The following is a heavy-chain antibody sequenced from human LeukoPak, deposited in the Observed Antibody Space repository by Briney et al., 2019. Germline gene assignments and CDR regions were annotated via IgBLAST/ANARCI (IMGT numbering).Heavy chain of an antibody. CDR2: IYYSGST. CDR3: ARSDTAMVTLFDY. J-gene: IGHJ4*02. CDR1: GGSISSYY. D-gene: IGHD5-18*01. Sequence: PSETLSLTCTVSGGSISSYYWGWIRQPPGKGLEWIGYIYYSGSTNYNPSLKSRVTISVDTSKNQFSLKLSSVTAADTAVYYCARSDTAMVTLFDYWGQGTLVTVSS. V-gene: IGHV4-59*08.